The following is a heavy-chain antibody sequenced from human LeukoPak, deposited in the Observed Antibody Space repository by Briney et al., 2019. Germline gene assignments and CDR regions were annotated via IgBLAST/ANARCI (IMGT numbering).Heavy chain of an antibody. CDR3: AKSRLRYFDWLFPFDY. Sequence: GGSLRLSCAASGFTFTNYAMSWVRQAPGKGLEWVSAISGCGGSTYYADSVKGRFTISRDNSKNTLYLQMNCLRAEDTAVYYCAKSRLRYFDWLFPFDYWGQGTLVTVSS. J-gene: IGHJ4*02. CDR1: GFTFTNYA. V-gene: IGHV3-23*01. D-gene: IGHD3-9*01. CDR2: ISGCGGST.